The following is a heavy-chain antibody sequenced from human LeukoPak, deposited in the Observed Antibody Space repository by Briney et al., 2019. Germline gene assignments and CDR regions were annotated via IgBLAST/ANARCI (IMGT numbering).Heavy chain of an antibody. Sequence: SETLSLTCAVSGGSISSSNWWSWVRQPPGKGLEWIGEIYHSGSTNYNPSLKSRVTISVDKSKNQFSLKLSSVTAADTAVYYCARDPIRITMIVVPRWAFDIWGQGTMVTVSS. CDR3: ARDPIRITMIVVPRWAFDI. CDR1: GGSISSSNW. D-gene: IGHD3-22*01. CDR2: IYHSGST. J-gene: IGHJ3*02. V-gene: IGHV4-4*02.